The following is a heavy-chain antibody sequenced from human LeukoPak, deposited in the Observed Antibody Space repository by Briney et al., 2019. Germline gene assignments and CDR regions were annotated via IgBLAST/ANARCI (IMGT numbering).Heavy chain of an antibody. CDR2: IYTSGST. J-gene: IGHJ6*02. V-gene: IGHV4-4*07. CDR1: GGSISSYY. Sequence: SETLSLTCTVSGGSISSYYWSWIRQPAGKGLEWIGRIYTSGSTNYNPSLKSRVTISVDTSKNQFSLKLSSVTAADTAVYYCARAGYCSSTSCYWMGHYYYYYGMDVWGQGTTVTVSS. CDR3: ARAGYCSSTSCYWMGHYYYYYGMDV. D-gene: IGHD2-2*01.